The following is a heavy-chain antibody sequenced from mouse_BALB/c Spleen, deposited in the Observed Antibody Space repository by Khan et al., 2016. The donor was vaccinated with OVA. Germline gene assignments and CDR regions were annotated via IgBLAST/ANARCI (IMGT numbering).Heavy chain of an antibody. D-gene: IGHD1-2*01. CDR1: GYTFTEYY. V-gene: IGHV1-77*01. Sequence: QVQLQQSGAELARPGASVTMSCKASGYTFTEYYINWVNQRTGQGLEWIGEISPGSGDTYYNEKFKGKATLTADKSSSTAYMQLSILTSEASEVYFCARRNYFGYTFAYWGQGTLVTVSA. CDR2: ISPGSGDT. CDR3: ARRNYFGYTFAY. J-gene: IGHJ3*01.